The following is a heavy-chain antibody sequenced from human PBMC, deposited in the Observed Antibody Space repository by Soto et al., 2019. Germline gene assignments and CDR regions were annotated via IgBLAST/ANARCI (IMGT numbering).Heavy chain of an antibody. CDR1: GFTFDDYT. V-gene: IGHV3-43*01. Sequence: PGGSLGLSCAAAGFTFDDYTMYWVRQAPGKGLEWVSLISWDGGSTYYADSVKGRFTISRDNSKNSLYLQMNSLRTEDTALYYCAKDISDSLPHLDILTGYYTSYYYGMDVWGQGTTVTVSS. D-gene: IGHD3-9*01. CDR2: ISWDGGST. J-gene: IGHJ6*02. CDR3: AKDISDSLPHLDILTGYYTSYYYGMDV.